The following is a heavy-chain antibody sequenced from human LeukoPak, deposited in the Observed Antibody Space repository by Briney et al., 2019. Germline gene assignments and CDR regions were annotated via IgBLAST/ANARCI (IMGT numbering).Heavy chain of an antibody. Sequence: GGSLRLSCAASGLSFSSFAMSWVRRGPARGLEWVSSIRGNGETFYADSVKGRFTISRDNAKNSLFLQMNSLRAEDTAVYYCARDESSGTVDYWGQGTLVTVSS. CDR3: ARDESSGTVDY. V-gene: IGHV3-21*01. CDR2: IRGNGET. J-gene: IGHJ4*02. D-gene: IGHD1-1*01. CDR1: GLSFSSFA.